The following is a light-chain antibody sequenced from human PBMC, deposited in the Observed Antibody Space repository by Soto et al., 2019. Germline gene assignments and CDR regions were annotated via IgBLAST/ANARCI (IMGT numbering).Light chain of an antibody. CDR1: SSNVGSYKL. V-gene: IGLV2-23*02. CDR3: CSYGGSPTYV. CDR2: EVN. Sequence: QSALAQPASVSGSPGQSITISCTGTSSNVGSYKLVSWYQQHPGKAPKLMIFEVNKRPSGVSNRFSGSKSGNTASLTISGLKVEDEADYYCCSYGGSPTYVLGTGTKVTV. J-gene: IGLJ1*01.